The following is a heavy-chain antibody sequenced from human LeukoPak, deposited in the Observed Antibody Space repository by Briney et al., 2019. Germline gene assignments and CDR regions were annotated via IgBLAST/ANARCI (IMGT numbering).Heavy chain of an antibody. Sequence: PSETLSLTCTVSGGSISSYYWSSIRQPPGKGLEWIGYIYYSGSTNYNPSLRSRVTISVDTSKNQISLKLSSVTASDTAVYYCAREFCDSSGNYGFDYWGQGTLVTVSS. D-gene: IGHD3-22*01. CDR2: IYYSGST. J-gene: IGHJ4*02. V-gene: IGHV4-59*01. CDR1: GGSISSYY. CDR3: AREFCDSSGNYGFDY.